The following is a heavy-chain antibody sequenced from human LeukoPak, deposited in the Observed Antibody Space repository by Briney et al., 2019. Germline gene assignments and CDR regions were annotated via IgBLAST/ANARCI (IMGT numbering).Heavy chain of an antibody. Sequence: GGSLRLSCADSGFTFSSYEMNWVRQAPGKGLEWVSYISSSGSTIYYADSVKGRFTISRDNAKNSLYLQMNSLRAEDTAVYYCATRGYSYGTLDYWGQGTLVTVSS. J-gene: IGHJ4*02. CDR1: GFTFSSYE. CDR3: ATRGYSYGTLDY. D-gene: IGHD5-18*01. V-gene: IGHV3-48*03. CDR2: ISSSGSTI.